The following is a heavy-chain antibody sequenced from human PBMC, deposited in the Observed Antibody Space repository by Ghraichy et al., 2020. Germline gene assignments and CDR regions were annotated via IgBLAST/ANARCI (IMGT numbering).Heavy chain of an antibody. Sequence: GESLNISCTGSGFDFGYYAMSWFRQAPGRGLEWVGFIRRSAYGETTQYTASVKGRFTISRDDSKSIAYLQMNGLKTEDTAVYHCTRSNYDTTVISNPSVFDIWGQGTMVTVSS. CDR3: TRSNYDTTVISNPSVFDI. V-gene: IGHV3-49*01. D-gene: IGHD3-22*01. CDR2: IRRSAYGETT. CDR1: GFDFGYYA. J-gene: IGHJ3*02.